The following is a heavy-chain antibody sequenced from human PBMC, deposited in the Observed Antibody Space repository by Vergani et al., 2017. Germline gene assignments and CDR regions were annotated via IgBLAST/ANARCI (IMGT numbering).Heavy chain of an antibody. J-gene: IGHJ6*02. CDR2: ISSSSSYI. V-gene: IGHV3-21*01. D-gene: IGHD1-26*01. CDR1: GFTFSSYS. Sequence: EVQLVESGGGLVKPRGSLRLSCAASGFTFSSYSMNWVRQAPGKGLEWVSSISSSSSYIYYADSVKGRFTISRDNAKNSLYLQMNSLRAEDTAVYYCARAWAVSDGMDVWGQGTTVTVSS. CDR3: ARAWAVSDGMDV.